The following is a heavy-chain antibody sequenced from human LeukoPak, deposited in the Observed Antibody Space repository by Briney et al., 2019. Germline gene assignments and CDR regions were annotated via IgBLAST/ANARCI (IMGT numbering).Heavy chain of an antibody. Sequence: GGSLRLSCAASGFIFSNYGMHWVRQAPGKGLEWVAFIWKDGSNKYYADSVKGRFTISRDNSENTLFLQMNSLRAEDTAVYYCAKEGLLSPYYDSSGYYYVGPFDSWGQGTMVTVSS. CDR1: GFIFSNYG. D-gene: IGHD3-22*01. V-gene: IGHV3-30*02. J-gene: IGHJ3*02. CDR3: AKEGLLSPYYDSSGYYYVGPFDS. CDR2: IWKDGSNK.